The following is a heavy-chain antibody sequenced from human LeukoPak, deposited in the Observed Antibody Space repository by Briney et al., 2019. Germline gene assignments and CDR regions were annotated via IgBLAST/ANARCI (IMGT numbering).Heavy chain of an antibody. Sequence: SETLSLTCSVSGGSIRNYYLSWIRQSPGKGLEWIGNVDKRGSTNYNPSFKSRVIVSPDTSRNEFSLKLNSVTAADTAIYYCARGGSSWYGCHDWFDPWGQGTRVTVSS. CDR2: VDKRGST. D-gene: IGHD2-2*01. CDR1: GGSIRNYY. J-gene: IGHJ5*02. CDR3: ARGGSSWYGCHDWFDP. V-gene: IGHV4-59*08.